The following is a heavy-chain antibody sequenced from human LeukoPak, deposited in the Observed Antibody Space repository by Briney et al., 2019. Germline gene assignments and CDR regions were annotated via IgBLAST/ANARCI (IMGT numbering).Heavy chain of an antibody. J-gene: IGHJ3*01. Sequence: GGSLRLSCAASGFSFRRYAMNRVRQAPGRGLEWVAVISGPGPSTVYADSVKGRFTISRDNSKNTLFLQLDSLRVEDTAIYYCAKEEMPHAFDLWGQGTMVTVSS. CDR3: AKEEMPHAFDL. V-gene: IGHV3-23*01. D-gene: IGHD5-24*01. CDR2: ISGPGPST. CDR1: GFSFRRYA.